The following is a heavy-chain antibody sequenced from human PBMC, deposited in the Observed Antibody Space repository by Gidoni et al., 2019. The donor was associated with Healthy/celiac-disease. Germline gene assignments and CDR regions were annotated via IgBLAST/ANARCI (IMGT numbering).Heavy chain of an antibody. CDR3: VKGGYYDSSGYYYHYYYGMDV. J-gene: IGHJ6*02. CDR2: ISSNGGST. D-gene: IGHD3-22*01. CDR1: GVPLRSHA. V-gene: IGHV3-64D*06. Sequence: VQLVEPGGGLVQPGGSLRLSCSASGVPLRSHAMHWVRQAPGKGLEYVSAISSNGGSTYYADSVKGRFTISRDNSKNTLYLQMSSLRAEDTAVYYCVKGGYYDSSGYYYHYYYGMDVWGQGTTVTVSS.